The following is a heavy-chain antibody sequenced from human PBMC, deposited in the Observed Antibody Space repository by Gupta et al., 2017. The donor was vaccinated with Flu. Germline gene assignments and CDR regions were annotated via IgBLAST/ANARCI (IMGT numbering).Heavy chain of an antibody. CDR2: IRSKANGGTT. Sequence: EVQLVESGGGLVQPGRSLRLSCTASGFTFGDYSMSWFRQAPGKGLEWVGFIRSKANGGTTEYAASVKGRFTISRDDSKSIAYLQVNSLKTEDTAVYYCSRREIALDYWGQGTLVTVSS. D-gene: IGHD2-21*01. V-gene: IGHV3-49*03. CDR3: SRREIALDY. CDR1: GFTFGDYS. J-gene: IGHJ4*02.